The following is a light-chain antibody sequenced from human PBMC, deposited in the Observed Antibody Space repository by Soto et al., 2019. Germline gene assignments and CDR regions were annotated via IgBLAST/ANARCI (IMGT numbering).Light chain of an antibody. J-gene: IGKJ1*01. CDR3: QQYGRSPWT. CDR2: GAS. Sequence: EIVLTQSPGTLSVSLGDRVTLSCRASQSVSSNLAWYQQKPGQAPTLLIYGASSRATGIPDRFSGSGSGTDFTLTISRLQPEDFAVYYCQQYGRSPWTFGQGTKVDIK. V-gene: IGKV3-20*01. CDR1: QSVSSN.